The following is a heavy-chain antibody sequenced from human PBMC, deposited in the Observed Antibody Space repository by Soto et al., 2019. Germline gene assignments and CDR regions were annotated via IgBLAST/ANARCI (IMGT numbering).Heavy chain of an antibody. J-gene: IGHJ4*02. V-gene: IGHV1-69*12. CDR3: ARGGPENDY. CDR2: IIPMSGAT. D-gene: IGHD1-26*01. Sequence: QVQLVQSGAEVKKPGSSVKVSCKASGGTFSSYALSWVRQAPGQGLEWMGGIIPMSGATNYAQKFQGRVTFTADESTNTAYLELTSLRSEDTAVYYCARGGPENDYWGQGTQVTVSS. CDR1: GGTFSSYA.